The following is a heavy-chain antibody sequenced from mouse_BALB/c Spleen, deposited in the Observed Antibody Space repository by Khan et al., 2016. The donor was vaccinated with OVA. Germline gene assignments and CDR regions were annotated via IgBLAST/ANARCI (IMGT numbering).Heavy chain of an antibody. CDR2: ISGDSSTI. CDR1: GFTFSSYG. V-gene: IGHV5-17*02. J-gene: IGHJ2*03. Sequence: EVELVESGGGLVQPGGSRTLSCATSGFTFSSYGIHWVRQAPEKGLEWVAYISGDSSTIYYADTVKGRFTISRDNPKLTLFLRMTILRSEDTAKNYCETSDSYGYYVEYWGQGTSRTVAS. D-gene: IGHD3-3*01. CDR3: ETSDSYGYYVEY.